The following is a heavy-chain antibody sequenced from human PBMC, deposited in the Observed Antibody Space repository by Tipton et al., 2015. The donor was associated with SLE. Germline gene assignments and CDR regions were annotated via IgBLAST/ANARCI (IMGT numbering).Heavy chain of an antibody. Sequence: TLSLTCTVSGGSISSYYWSWIRQPPGKGLEWIGYIYYSGSTNYNPSLKSRVTISVDTSKNQFSLKLSSVTAVDTAVYYCARGRRDGYNYSYYYYYMDVWGKGTTVTVSS. V-gene: IGHV4-59*01. CDR1: GGSISSYY. J-gene: IGHJ6*03. CDR3: ARGRRDGYNYSYYYYYMDV. D-gene: IGHD5-24*01. CDR2: IYYSGST.